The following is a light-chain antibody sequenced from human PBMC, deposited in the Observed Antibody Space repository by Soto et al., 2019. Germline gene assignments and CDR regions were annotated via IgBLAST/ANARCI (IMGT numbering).Light chain of an antibody. Sequence: QAVVTQEPSLTVSPGGTVTLTCASSTGVVTGAYYPNWFQQKPGQAPRALIYSTNNRHSWTPARFSGSLLGGKAALTLSGVQPEGEAEYYCLLFHGDGQVFGGGTKLTVL. CDR3: LLFHGDGQV. J-gene: IGLJ2*01. CDR1: TGVVTGAYY. CDR2: STN. V-gene: IGLV7-43*01.